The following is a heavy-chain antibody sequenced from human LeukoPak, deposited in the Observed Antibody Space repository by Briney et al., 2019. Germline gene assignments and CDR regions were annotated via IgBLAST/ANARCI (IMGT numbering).Heavy chain of an antibody. CDR2: IYYSGST. D-gene: IGHD3/OR15-3a*01. CDR3: ARFRDFAFDY. Sequence: PSETLSLTCTVSGGSISSYYWSWIRQPPGKGLEWIGYIYYSGSTNYNPSLKSRVTISVDTSKNQFSLKLSSVTAADTAVYYCARFRDFAFDYWGQGTLVTVSS. V-gene: IGHV4-59*01. CDR1: GGSISSYY. J-gene: IGHJ4*02.